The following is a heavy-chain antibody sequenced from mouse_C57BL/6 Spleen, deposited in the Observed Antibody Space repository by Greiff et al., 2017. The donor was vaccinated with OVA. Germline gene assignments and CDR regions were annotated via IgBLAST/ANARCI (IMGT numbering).Heavy chain of an antibody. CDR1: GYTFTDYN. CDR3: AREANWDSYFDY. D-gene: IGHD4-1*01. Sequence: EVQRVESGPELVKPGASVKMSCKASGYTFTDYNMHWVKQSHGKSLEWIGYINPNNGGTSYNQKFKGKATLTVNKSSSTAYMELRSLTSEDSAVYYCAREANWDSYFDYWGQGTTLTVSS. J-gene: IGHJ2*01. CDR2: INPNNGGT. V-gene: IGHV1-22*01.